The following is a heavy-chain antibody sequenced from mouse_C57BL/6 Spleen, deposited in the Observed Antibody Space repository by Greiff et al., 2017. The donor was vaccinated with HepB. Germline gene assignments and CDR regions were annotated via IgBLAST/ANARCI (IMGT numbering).Heavy chain of an antibody. Sequence: EVQLQQSGPELVKPGASVKISCKASGYSFTGYYMHWVKQSSEKSLEWIGEINPSTGGTSYNQKFKGKATLTVDKSSSTAYMQLKSLTSEDSAVYYCARRDGYFYWYFDVWGTGTTVTVSS. D-gene: IGHD2-3*01. CDR1: GYSFTGYY. CDR3: ARRDGYFYWYFDV. V-gene: IGHV1-43*01. J-gene: IGHJ1*03. CDR2: INPSTGGT.